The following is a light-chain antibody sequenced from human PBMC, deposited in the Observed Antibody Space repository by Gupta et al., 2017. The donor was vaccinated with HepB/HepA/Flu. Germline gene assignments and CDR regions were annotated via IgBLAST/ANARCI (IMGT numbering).Light chain of an antibody. Sequence: DIQMTQSPSSLSASVGDRVTITCQASQDISNYLNWYQQKPGKAPKLLIYDASNWETGVPSRFSGSGYGTDFTFTISSRQQEDIATYYCQQYDNLPRYTFGQGTKLEIK. V-gene: IGKV1-33*01. CDR2: DAS. CDR3: QQYDNLPRYT. J-gene: IGKJ2*01. CDR1: QDISNY.